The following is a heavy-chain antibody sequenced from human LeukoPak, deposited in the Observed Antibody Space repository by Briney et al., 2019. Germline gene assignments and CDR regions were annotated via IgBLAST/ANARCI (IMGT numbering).Heavy chain of an antibody. CDR3: ARSYGDYGDYYYMDV. Sequence: ASVKVSCKASGYTFTGYYMHWVRQAPGQGLEWMGGIIPIFGTANYAQKFQGRVTITADESTSTAYMELSSLRSEDTAVYYCARSYGDYGDYYYMDVWGKGTTVTISS. CDR1: GYTFTGYY. V-gene: IGHV1-69*13. CDR2: IIPIFGTA. J-gene: IGHJ6*03. D-gene: IGHD4-17*01.